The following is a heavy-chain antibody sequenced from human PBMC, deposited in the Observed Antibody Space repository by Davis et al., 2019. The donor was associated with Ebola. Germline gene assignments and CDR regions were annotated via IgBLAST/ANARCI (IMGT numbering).Heavy chain of an antibody. J-gene: IGHJ3*02. CDR3: AKGVYCSSTSCPHAFDI. D-gene: IGHD2-2*01. V-gene: IGHV3-30*18. Sequence: GESLKISCAASGFTFSSYGMHWVRQAPGKGLEWVAVISYDGSNKYYADSVKVRFTISRDNSKNTLYLQMNSPRAEDTAVYYCAKGVYCSSTSCPHAFDIWGQGTMVTVSS. CDR2: ISYDGSNK. CDR1: GFTFSSYG.